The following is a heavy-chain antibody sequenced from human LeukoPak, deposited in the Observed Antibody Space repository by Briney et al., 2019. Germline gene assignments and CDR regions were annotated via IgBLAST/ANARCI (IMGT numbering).Heavy chain of an antibody. CDR3: ARDVSYYYDSLTYGMDV. Sequence: GGSLRLSCAASGFTFSTYAMTWVRQAPGKGLEWVSSITANGESTYYADSVKGRFTISRDNAKNSLYLQMNSLRAEDTAVYYCARDVSYYYDSLTYGMDVWGQGTTVTVSS. CDR1: GFTFSTYA. CDR2: ITANGEST. J-gene: IGHJ6*02. D-gene: IGHD3-22*01. V-gene: IGHV3-23*01.